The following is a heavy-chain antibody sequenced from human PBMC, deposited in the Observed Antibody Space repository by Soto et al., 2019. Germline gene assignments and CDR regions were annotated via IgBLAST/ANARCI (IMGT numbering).Heavy chain of an antibody. Sequence: QVQLQESGPGLVKPSQTLSLTCTVSGSSISSGGYYWSWIRQHPGKGLEWIGYIYYSGSTYYNPSLKSRVTISVDTSKNQFSLKLSSVTAADTAVYYCARVRVDIVAMSYYYMDVWGKGTTVTVSS. D-gene: IGHD5-12*01. CDR2: IYYSGST. J-gene: IGHJ6*03. CDR1: GSSISSGGYY. CDR3: ARVRVDIVAMSYYYMDV. V-gene: IGHV4-31*03.